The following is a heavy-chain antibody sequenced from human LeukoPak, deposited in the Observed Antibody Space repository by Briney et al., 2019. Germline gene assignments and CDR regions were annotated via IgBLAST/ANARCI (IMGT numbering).Heavy chain of an antibody. D-gene: IGHD3-10*01. J-gene: IGHJ4*02. Sequence: GGSLRLSCAASGFTFSTLGMNWVRQAPGKGLECVSSITSTSSYIYYADSVKGRFTISRDDAKNSLYLQMNSLRAEDTAVYYCARAVSTYGLDSWGQGTLVTVSS. CDR3: ARAVSTYGLDS. CDR1: GFTFSTLG. V-gene: IGHV3-21*01. CDR2: ITSTSSYI.